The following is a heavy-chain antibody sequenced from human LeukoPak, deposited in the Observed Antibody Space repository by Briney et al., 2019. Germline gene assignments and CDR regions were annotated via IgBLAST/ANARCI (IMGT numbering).Heavy chain of an antibody. D-gene: IGHD3-3*01. CDR3: ARKSYDFWSGNFDY. CDR1: GYTFTSYG. V-gene: IGHV1-18*01. CDR2: ISAYNGNT. J-gene: IGHJ4*02. Sequence: GASVKVSCKASGYTFTSYGISWVRQAPGQGLEWMGWISAYNGNTNYAQKLQGRVTKTTDTSTSTAYMELRSLRSDDTAVYYCARKSYDFWSGNFDYWGQGTLVTVSS.